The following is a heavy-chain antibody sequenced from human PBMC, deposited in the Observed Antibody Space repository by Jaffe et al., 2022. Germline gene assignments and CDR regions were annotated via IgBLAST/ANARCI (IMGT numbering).Heavy chain of an antibody. CDR1: GFTFRSYE. Sequence: EVQLVESGGGLVQPAGSLRLSCAASGFTFRSYEMNWVRQAPGKGLEWVSYIRSNGNTIYYSDSVKGRFTISRDNAKNALYLQMDSLRVDDTAVYYCARGRGYCGGGSCYEDYWGQGTLVTVSS. CDR2: IRSNGNTI. CDR3: ARGRGYCGGGSCYEDY. J-gene: IGHJ4*02. D-gene: IGHD2-15*01. V-gene: IGHV3-48*03.